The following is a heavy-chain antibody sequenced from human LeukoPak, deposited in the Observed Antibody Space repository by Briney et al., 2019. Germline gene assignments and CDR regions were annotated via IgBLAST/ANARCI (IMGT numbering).Heavy chain of an antibody. J-gene: IGHJ4*02. Sequence: GGSLRLSCAASRFNFSKYAMSWVRQAPGKGLEWVSGINAGASTDYADSVRGRFAISRDNSKNTLYLQMNSLRAEDTALYYCAKDGRSTSPRWGQGTLVTVSS. CDR2: INAGAST. V-gene: IGHV3-23*01. D-gene: IGHD1-26*01. CDR1: RFNFSKYA. CDR3: AKDGRSTSPR.